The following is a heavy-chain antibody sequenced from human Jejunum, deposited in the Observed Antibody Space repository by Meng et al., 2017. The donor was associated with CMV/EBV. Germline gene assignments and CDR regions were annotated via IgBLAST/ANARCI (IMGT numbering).Heavy chain of an antibody. CDR3: ATADEYAIKY. D-gene: IGHD5-12*01. CDR1: GGSFSAYT. Sequence: QVQRKEGGGGLLKPSETLSLTCTLSGGSFSAYTWSWIRQAPGKGLEWIAEIDHLRRTNFNPSLKSRVSISRDTSRDQFSLRLNSVTAADTAVYYCATADEYAIKYWGQGTLVTVSS. J-gene: IGHJ4*02. CDR2: IDHLRRT. V-gene: IGHV4-34*01.